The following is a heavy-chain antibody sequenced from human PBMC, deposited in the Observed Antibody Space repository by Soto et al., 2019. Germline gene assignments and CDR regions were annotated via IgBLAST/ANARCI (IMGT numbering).Heavy chain of an antibody. Sequence: GSLRLSCVASGFTFRTYWMSWVRQAPGKGLEWVANIRQDGGAKDYVDSVKGRFTISSDNAKNSQYLQMNSLRAEDTAVYYCARDQLYYNDISGRPLNAFDVWGQGTMVTVSS. CDR2: IRQDGGAK. CDR1: GFTFRTYW. V-gene: IGHV3-7*01. CDR3: ARDQLYYNDISGRPLNAFDV. D-gene: IGHD3-22*01. J-gene: IGHJ3*01.